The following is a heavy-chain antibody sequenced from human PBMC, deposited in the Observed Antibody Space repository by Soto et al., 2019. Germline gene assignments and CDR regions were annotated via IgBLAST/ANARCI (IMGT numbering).Heavy chain of an antibody. CDR3: ARWDDRQDYYYYGMDV. V-gene: IGHV3-48*03. Sequence: TGGSLRLSCAASGFTFSSYEMNWVRQAPGKGLEWVSYISSSGSTIYYADSVKGRFTISRDNAKNSLYLQMNSLRAEDTAVYYCARWDDRQDYYYYGMDVWGQGTTVTVSS. CDR1: GFTFSSYE. CDR2: ISSSGSTI. J-gene: IGHJ6*02. D-gene: IGHD3-22*01.